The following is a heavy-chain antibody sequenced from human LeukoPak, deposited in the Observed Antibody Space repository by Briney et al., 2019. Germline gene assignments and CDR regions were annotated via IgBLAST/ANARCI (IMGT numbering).Heavy chain of an antibody. CDR3: GRAGCSSPSCYWDDNWFDP. Sequence: ASVKVSCKASGYTFTGYYMHWVRQAPGQGLEWMGWINPNSGGTNYAQKFQGRVTVTRDTSISTVYMEMSRLRADDTAVYYCGRAGCSSPSCYWDDNWFDPWGQGTLVTVSS. J-gene: IGHJ5*02. CDR2: INPNSGGT. D-gene: IGHD2-2*01. V-gene: IGHV1-2*02. CDR1: GYTFTGYY.